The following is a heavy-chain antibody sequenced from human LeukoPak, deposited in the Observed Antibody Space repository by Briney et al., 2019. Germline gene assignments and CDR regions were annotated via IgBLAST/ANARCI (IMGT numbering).Heavy chain of an antibody. CDR1: GFTFSRYA. Sequence: LTGGSLRLSCAASGFTFSRYAMSWVRQAPGKGLEWVSAISGSGASTYYADSVKGRFTISRDNSKNTLYLQMNSLRAEDMAVYYCAKDHEVYGDYVLSSDVRGKGTTVTVSS. CDR2: ISGSGAST. V-gene: IGHV3-23*01. J-gene: IGHJ6*04. CDR3: AKDHEVYGDYVLSSDV. D-gene: IGHD4-17*01.